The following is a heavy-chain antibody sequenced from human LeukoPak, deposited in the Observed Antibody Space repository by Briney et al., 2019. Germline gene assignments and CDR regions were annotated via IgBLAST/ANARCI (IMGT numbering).Heavy chain of an antibody. CDR2: IIPIFGTA. CDR3: AREPLIESYYYGMDV. Sequence: ASVKLSCKASGGTFSSYAISWVRQAPGQGLEWMGGIIPIFGTANYAQKFQGRVTITADESTSTAYMELSSLRSEDTAVYYCAREPLIESYYYGMDVWGQGTTVTVSS. D-gene: IGHD2-15*01. V-gene: IGHV1-69*13. CDR1: GGTFSSYA. J-gene: IGHJ6*02.